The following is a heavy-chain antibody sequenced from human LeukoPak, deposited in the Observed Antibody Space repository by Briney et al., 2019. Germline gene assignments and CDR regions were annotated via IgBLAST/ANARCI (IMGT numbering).Heavy chain of an antibody. J-gene: IGHJ4*02. D-gene: IGHD3-10*01. CDR3: ARGFPYYYGSGSYIDY. V-gene: IGHV1-58*01. CDR2: IVVGSGNT. CDR1: GFTFTSSA. Sequence: SVKVSCKASGFTFTSSAVQWVRQARGQRLEWIGWIVVGSGNTNYAQKFQERVTITRDTSASTAYMELSSLRSEDTAVYYCARGFPYYYGSGSYIDYWGQGTLVTVSS.